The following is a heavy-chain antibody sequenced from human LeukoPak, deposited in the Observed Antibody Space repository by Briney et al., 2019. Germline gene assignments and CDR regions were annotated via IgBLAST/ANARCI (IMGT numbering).Heavy chain of an antibody. V-gene: IGHV6-1*01. J-gene: IGHJ4*02. CDR2: TYYRSKWYN. D-gene: IGHD6-6*01. CDR1: GDSVSSNSAA. CDR3: ARDGGEAARPTSFDY. Sequence: SQTVSLTCAISGDSVSSNSAAWNWIRQPPSRGLEWLVRTYYRSKWYNDYAVSVKSRITINPDTSKNQFSLQLNSVTPEDTAVCYCARDGGEAARPTSFDYWGQGTLVTVSS.